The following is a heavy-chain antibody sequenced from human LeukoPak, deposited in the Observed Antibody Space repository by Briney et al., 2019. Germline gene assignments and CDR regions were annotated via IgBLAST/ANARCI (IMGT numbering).Heavy chain of an antibody. Sequence: ASVKVSCKASGYTFTVYYMHWVRQAPGQGLEWMGWINPNSGGTNYAQKFQGRVTMTRDTSISTAYMGMSRLRSDDTAVYYCARDLYFLTAAPAGDAFDIWGQGTMVTVSS. CDR2: INPNSGGT. CDR1: GYTFTVYY. V-gene: IGHV1-2*02. D-gene: IGHD6-13*01. CDR3: ARDLYFLTAAPAGDAFDI. J-gene: IGHJ3*02.